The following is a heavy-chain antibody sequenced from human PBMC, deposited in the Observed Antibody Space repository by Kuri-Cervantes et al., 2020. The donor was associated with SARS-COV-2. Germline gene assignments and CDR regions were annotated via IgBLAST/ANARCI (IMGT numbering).Heavy chain of an antibody. CDR1: GFTVSSNY. V-gene: IGHV3-74*01. CDR2: INSDGSST. Sequence: GGSLRLSCAASGFTVSSNYMSWVRQAPGKGLVWVSRINSDGSSTSYADSVKGRFTISRDNAKNTLYLQMNSLRAEDAAVYYCARGGYYSYYYYGMDVWGQGTTVTVSS. D-gene: IGHD3-22*01. J-gene: IGHJ6*02. CDR3: ARGGYYSYYYYGMDV.